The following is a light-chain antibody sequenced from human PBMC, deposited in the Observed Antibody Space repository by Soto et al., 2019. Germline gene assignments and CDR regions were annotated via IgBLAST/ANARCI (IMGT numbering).Light chain of an antibody. CDR3: QQFSSYPLN. Sequence: EIVMTQSPATLSVSPGERATLSCRASQSVSSNLAWYQQKPGQAPRLLIYGASTRATGIPARFSGSGYGKELNITIRRMETEDFAVYYCQQFSSYPLNFGGGTKVDIK. J-gene: IGKJ4*01. V-gene: IGKV3-15*01. CDR1: QSVSSN. CDR2: GAS.